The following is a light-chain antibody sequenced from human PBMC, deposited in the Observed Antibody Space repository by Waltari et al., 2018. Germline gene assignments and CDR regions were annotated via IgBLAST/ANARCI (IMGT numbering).Light chain of an antibody. V-gene: IGLV2-23*02. Sequence: QSALTQPASVSASPGQSITISCNGTSSDVGDYNLVSWYQQHPAKAPKLLIFAVSKRPTGVSNRFSASKSGNTASMTISGLQAEDEATYHCCSYAGTNTWVFGGGTKVTVL. J-gene: IGLJ2*01. CDR3: CSYAGTNTWV. CDR2: AVS. CDR1: SSDVGDYNL.